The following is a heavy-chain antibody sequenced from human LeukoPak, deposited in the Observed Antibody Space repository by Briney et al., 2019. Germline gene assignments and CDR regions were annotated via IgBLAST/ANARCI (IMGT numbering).Heavy chain of an antibody. CDR2: INPNSGGT. J-gene: IGHJ4*02. D-gene: IGHD5-12*01. V-gene: IGHV1-2*04. CDR3: AREVRSGYDWTFDY. CDR1: GYTFTGYY. Sequence: ASVTVSCKASGYTFTGYYMHWVRQAPGQGLEWMGWINPNSGGTNYAQKFQGWVTMTRDTSISTAYMELSRLRSDDTAVYYCAREVRSGYDWTFDYWGQGTLVTVSS.